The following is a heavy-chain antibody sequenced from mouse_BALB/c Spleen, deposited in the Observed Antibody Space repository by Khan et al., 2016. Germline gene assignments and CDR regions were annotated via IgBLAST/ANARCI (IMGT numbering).Heavy chain of an antibody. Sequence: QVQLKQSGTELPRPGASVKLSCKASGYTFTDYYLHWVKQRTGQGLEWIGEIFPGSGITYYNEKFKGKAALTADTSSSTAYMQLSSLTSEDSAVYFCARSYYGYFAMDDWGHGASVTVSS. V-gene: IGHV1-77*01. CDR1: GYTFTDYY. CDR2: IFPGSGIT. CDR3: ARSYYGYFAMDD. J-gene: IGHJ4*01. D-gene: IGHD1-2*01.